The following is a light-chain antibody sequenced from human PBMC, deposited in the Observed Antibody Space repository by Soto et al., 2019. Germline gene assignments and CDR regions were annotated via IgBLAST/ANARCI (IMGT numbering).Light chain of an antibody. Sequence: SVLTQPASVSGSPGQSIAISCTGTSSDVGGFNYVSWYQQHPGKAPKFMIYDVSSRPSGVSDRFSGSKSGNTASLTISGLQAEDEADYYCASYTSSSTYVFGTGTKVTGL. CDR1: SSDVGGFNY. V-gene: IGLV2-14*03. CDR3: ASYTSSSTYV. CDR2: DVS. J-gene: IGLJ1*01.